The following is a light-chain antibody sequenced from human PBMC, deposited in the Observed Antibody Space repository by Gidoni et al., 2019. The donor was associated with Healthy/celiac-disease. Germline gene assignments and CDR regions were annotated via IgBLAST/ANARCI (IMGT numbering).Light chain of an antibody. J-gene: IGLJ1*01. CDR2: EVS. V-gene: IGLV2-23*02. Sequence: QSALTQPASVSGSPGQSITISCTGTSSDVGSYNLVSWYQQHPGKAPKLMIYEVSKRTSGVSKRFSGSKSGNTASLTISGLQAEDEADYYCGSYAGSSKVFGTGTKVTVL. CDR3: GSYAGSSKV. CDR1: SSDVGSYNL.